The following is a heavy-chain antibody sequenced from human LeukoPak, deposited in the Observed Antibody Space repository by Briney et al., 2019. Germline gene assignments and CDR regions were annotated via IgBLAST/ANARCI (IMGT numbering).Heavy chain of an antibody. J-gene: IGHJ4*02. D-gene: IGHD3-22*01. Sequence: SETLSLTCTVSGYSISSGYYWGWIRPPPGKGLEWIGSIYHSGSTYYNPSLKSRVTISVDTSKNQFSLKLSSVTAADTAVYYCARGERGYSDYWGQGTLVTVSS. V-gene: IGHV4-38-2*02. CDR3: ARGERGYSDY. CDR1: GYSISSGYY. CDR2: IYHSGST.